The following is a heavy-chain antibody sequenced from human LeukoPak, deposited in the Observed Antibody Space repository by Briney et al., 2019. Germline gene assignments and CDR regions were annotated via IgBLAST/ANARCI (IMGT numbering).Heavy chain of an antibody. V-gene: IGHV3-20*04. Sequence: GGSLRLSCAASGFAFDDYGMSWVRQAPGKGLEWVSAINWNGGSTGYADSVKGRFTISRDNAKNSLYLQMNSLRAEDTALYYCARRRVTVVRGVDITSYYFDYWGQGTLVTVSS. CDR2: INWNGGST. D-gene: IGHD3-10*01. CDR3: ARRRVTVVRGVDITSYYFDY. J-gene: IGHJ4*02. CDR1: GFAFDDYG.